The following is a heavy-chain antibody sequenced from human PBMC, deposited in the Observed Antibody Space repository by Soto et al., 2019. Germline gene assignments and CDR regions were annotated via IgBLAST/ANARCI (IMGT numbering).Heavy chain of an antibody. CDR3: ARIPYYDSSRNGGAFDI. D-gene: IGHD3-22*01. J-gene: IGHJ3*02. Sequence: SGPTLVNPPQTLTLTCTFSGFSLSTTGMCVSWIRQPPGKALEWLALIDWDDEKYYSTSLKTRLTISKDTSKNQVVLTMTNMDPVDTATYYCARIPYYDSSRNGGAFDIWGQGTMVTVSS. CDR1: GFSLSTTGMC. CDR2: IDWDDEK. V-gene: IGHV2-70*01.